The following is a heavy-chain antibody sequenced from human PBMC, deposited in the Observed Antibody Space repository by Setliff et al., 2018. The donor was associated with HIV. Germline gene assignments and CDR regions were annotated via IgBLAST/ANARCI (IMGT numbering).Heavy chain of an antibody. V-gene: IGHV3-7*03. CDR3: ARGHYSSSAG. Sequence: GGSLRLSCAASGFSLSRYWVNWVRQAPGKGLEWVANIKEDGSEKYYVDSVKGRFTISRDNAKNSVFLDMNSLRADDTAVYYCARGHYSSSAGWGQGTLVTVSS. J-gene: IGHJ1*01. D-gene: IGHD6-6*01. CDR2: IKEDGSEK. CDR1: GFSLSRYW.